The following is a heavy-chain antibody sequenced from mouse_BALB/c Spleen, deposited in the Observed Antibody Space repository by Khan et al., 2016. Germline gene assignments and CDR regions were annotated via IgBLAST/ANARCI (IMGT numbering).Heavy chain of an antibody. CDR2: INPSSGYT. CDR1: DYTFTSYT. V-gene: IGHV1-4*01. CDR3: ARSRYRYPYAMEY. J-gene: IGHJ4*01. Sequence: QVQLKESGAELARPGASVKMSCKASDYTFTSYTMHWVKQRPGQGLEWIGYINPSSGYTNYNQKFKDKATLTADKSSSTAYMQLSSLTSEDSAVYYCARSRYRYPYAMEYWGQGTSVTVSS. D-gene: IGHD2-14*01.